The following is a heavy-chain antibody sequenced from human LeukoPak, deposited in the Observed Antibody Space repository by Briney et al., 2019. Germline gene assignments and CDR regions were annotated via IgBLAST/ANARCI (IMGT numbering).Heavy chain of an antibody. V-gene: IGHV4-59*01. J-gene: IGHJ2*01. CDR2: IYYSGST. D-gene: IGHD3-22*01. CDR3: ARNLITSSGYVASRKAIWYFDL. CDR1: GGSISNYY. Sequence: SETLSLTCTVSGGSISNYYWSRIRQSPGKGLEWIGYIYYSGSTNYNPSLKSRLTISIDTSKNQFSLKLRSVTAADTAMYYCARNLITSSGYVASRKAIWYFDLWGRGTLVTVSS.